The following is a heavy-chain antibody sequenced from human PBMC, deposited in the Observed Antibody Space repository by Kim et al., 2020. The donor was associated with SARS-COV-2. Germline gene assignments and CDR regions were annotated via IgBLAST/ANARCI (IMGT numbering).Heavy chain of an antibody. CDR3: ARSFDTSGDQLDY. J-gene: IGHJ4*02. CDR2: VNPSIYNT. CDR1: GYKFTSYY. V-gene: IGHV1-46*01. Sequence: ASVKVSCKTSGYKFTSYYIHWVRQAPGQGLEWMGIVNPSIYNTRYAQKFQGRVSMTRDTSTSTVYLELSSLRSEDTAVYYCARSFDTSGDQLDYWGQGTL. D-gene: IGHD1-26*01.